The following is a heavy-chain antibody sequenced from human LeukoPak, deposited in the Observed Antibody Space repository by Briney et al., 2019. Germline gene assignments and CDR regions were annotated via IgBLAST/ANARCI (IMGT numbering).Heavy chain of an antibody. V-gene: IGHV4-34*01. CDR2: INHSGST. CDR3: ARGGRYCSGGSCYWFDP. Sequence: SETLSLTCAVYGGSFSGYYWSWIRQPPGKGLEWIGEINHSGSTNYNPSLKSRVTISVDTSKNQFSLKLSSVTAADTAVYYCARGGRYCSGGSCYWFDPWGHGTLVTVSS. CDR1: GGSFSGYY. D-gene: IGHD2-15*01. J-gene: IGHJ5*02.